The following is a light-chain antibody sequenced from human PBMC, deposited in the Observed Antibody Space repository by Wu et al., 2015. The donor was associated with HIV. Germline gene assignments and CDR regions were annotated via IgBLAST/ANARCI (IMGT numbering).Light chain of an antibody. V-gene: IGKV3D-20*02. J-gene: IGKJ4*01. CDR2: GTS. CDR1: QTVSNTY. CDR3: QQRSNWVVT. Sequence: EIVLTQSPGTLSLSPGERATLSCRASQTVSNTYLAWYQQKPGQAPRLLIYGTSSRATGIPDRFSGSGSGTDFTLTISRLEPEDFAVYYCQQRSNWVVTFGGGTKVEIK.